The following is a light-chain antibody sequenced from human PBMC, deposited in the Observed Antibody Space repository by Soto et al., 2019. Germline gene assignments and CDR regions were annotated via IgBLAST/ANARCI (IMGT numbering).Light chain of an antibody. J-gene: IGLJ3*02. V-gene: IGLV2-14*01. CDR3: SSYTSSSTWV. CDR2: DVS. CDR1: SSDVGGYNY. Sequence: QSALTKPASVSGSPGKSITISCAGTSSDVGGYNYVSCYQQHPGKAPRLMIYDVSNRPSGVSNRFSGSKSGNTASLTISGLQAEDEADYYCSSYTSSSTWVFGGGTKLTVL.